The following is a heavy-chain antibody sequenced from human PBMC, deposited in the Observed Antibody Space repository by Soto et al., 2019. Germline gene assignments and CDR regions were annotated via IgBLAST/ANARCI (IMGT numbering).Heavy chain of an antibody. Sequence: QVQLVQSGAEVKKPGSSVKVSCKASGGTFSSYAISWVRQAPGQGLEWMGGIIPIFGTANYAQQFKGRVTITADKSTSTAYMELSSLRSEDTAVYYCARSPLLEWLSKLYYFDYWGQGTLVTVSS. CDR3: ARSPLLEWLSKLYYFDY. CDR1: GGTFSSYA. J-gene: IGHJ4*02. D-gene: IGHD3-3*01. V-gene: IGHV1-69*06. CDR2: IIPIFGTA.